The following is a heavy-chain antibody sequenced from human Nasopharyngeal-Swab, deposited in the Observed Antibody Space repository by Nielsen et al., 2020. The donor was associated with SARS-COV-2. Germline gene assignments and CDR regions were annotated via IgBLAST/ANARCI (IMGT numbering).Heavy chain of an antibody. J-gene: IGHJ5*02. Sequence: ASVKVSCKASGGTFSSYAISWVRQATGQGFEWMGWMSPNSGNTGYAQKFQGRVTMTRNTSTSTAYLELSSLRSEDTAVYYCARGGSSLGANLEDPWGQGTLVIVSS. CDR1: GGTFSSYA. CDR2: MSPNSGNT. V-gene: IGHV1-8*02. D-gene: IGHD3-10*01. CDR3: ARGGSSLGANLEDP.